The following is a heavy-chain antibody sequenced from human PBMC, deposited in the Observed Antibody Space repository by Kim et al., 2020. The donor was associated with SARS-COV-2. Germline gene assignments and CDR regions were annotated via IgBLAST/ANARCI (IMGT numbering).Heavy chain of an antibody. D-gene: IGHD3-22*01. Sequence: GGSLRLSCAASGFTFSSYAMHWVRQAPGKGLEWVAVISYDGSNKYYADSVKGRFTISRDNSKNTLYLQMNSLRAEDTAVYYCARDPLDSSGYYLDDAFDIWGQGTMVTVSS. V-gene: IGHV3-30-3*01. CDR1: GFTFSSYA. CDR2: ISYDGSNK. J-gene: IGHJ3*02. CDR3: ARDPLDSSGYYLDDAFDI.